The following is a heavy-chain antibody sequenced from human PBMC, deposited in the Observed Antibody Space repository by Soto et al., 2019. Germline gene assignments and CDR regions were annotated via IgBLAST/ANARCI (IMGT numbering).Heavy chain of an antibody. D-gene: IGHD3-22*01. Sequence: HVQLVQSGAEAMKPGASVTVSCKASGYAFTNYNIHWVRLAPGQGLQCMGEVNPNRGTAGYAEAFQGRVTMTRDPSKRTVYMVLTSRTPEDTAIYYWARIAYPGKTFCDYWGQGPLVTVPS. V-gene: IGHV1-46*01. CDR1: GYAFTNYN. J-gene: IGHJ4*02. CDR2: VNPNRGTA. CDR3: ARIAYPGKTFCDY.